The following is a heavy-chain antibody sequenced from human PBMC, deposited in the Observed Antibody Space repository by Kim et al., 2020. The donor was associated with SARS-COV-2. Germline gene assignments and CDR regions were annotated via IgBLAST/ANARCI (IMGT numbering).Heavy chain of an antibody. CDR1: GYSFTSYW. V-gene: IGHV5-51*01. CDR3: ARVYGSGSFGDAFDI. D-gene: IGHD3-10*01. J-gene: IGHJ3*02. CDR2: IYPGDSDT. Sequence: GESLKISCKGSGYSFTSYWIGWVRQMPGKGLEWMGIIYPGDSDTRYSPSFQGQVTISADKSISTAYLQWSSLKASDTAMYYCARVYGSGSFGDAFDIWGQGTMVTVSS.